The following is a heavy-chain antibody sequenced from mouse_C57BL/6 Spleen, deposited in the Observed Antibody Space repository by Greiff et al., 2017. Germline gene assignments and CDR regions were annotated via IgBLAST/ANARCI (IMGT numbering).Heavy chain of an antibody. Sequence: VQLQQPGTELVKPGASVKLSCKASGYTFTSYWMHWVKQRPGQGLEWIGNINPSNGDTNYNDKFKSKATVTVDKSSSTAYIQPSSLTSEDSAVYYSAKFGKSYYAMEYWGQGTTVTVSS. CDR3: AKFGKSYYAMEY. CDR1: GYTFTSYW. D-gene: IGHD1-3*01. CDR2: INPSNGDT. V-gene: IGHV1-53*01. J-gene: IGHJ4*01.